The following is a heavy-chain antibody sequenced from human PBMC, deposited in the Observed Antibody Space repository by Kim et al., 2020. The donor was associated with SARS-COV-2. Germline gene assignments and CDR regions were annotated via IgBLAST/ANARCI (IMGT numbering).Heavy chain of an antibody. CDR2: IYYSGST. V-gene: IGHV4-31*03. J-gene: IGHJ3*02. CDR3: ARGGIVGTTNAFDI. CDR1: GGSISSGGYY. Sequence: SETLSLTCTVSGGSISSGGYYGSWIRQHPGKGLEWIGYIYYSGSTYYNPSLKSRITISVDTSKNQFSLKLSSVTAADTAVYYCARGGIVGTTNAFDIWGQGTMVTFSS. D-gene: IGHD1-26*01.